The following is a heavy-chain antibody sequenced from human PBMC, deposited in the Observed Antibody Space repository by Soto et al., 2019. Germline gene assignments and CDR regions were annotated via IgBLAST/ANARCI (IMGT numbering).Heavy chain of an antibody. CDR1: GGSISSGGYY. J-gene: IGHJ6*02. CDR3: ARGITMVRGVAYGMDV. Sequence: QVQLQESGPGLVKPSQTLSLTCTVSGGSISSGGYYWSWIRQHPGKGLEWIGYIYYSGSTYYNPSLKSRVTISVDTSKNQFSLKLSSVTAADTAVYYCARGITMVRGVAYGMDVWGQGTTVTVSS. D-gene: IGHD3-10*01. CDR2: IYYSGST. V-gene: IGHV4-31*03.